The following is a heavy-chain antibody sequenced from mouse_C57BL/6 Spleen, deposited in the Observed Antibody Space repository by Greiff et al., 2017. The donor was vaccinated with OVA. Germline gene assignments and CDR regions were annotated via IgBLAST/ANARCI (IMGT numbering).Heavy chain of an antibody. CDR1: GFSLTSYG. CDR2: IWGVGST. V-gene: IGHV2-6*01. CDR3: ASDRGRGFAY. J-gene: IGHJ3*01. Sequence: VQLVESGPGLVAPSQRLSITCTVSGFSLTSYGVDWVRQSPGKGLEWLGVIWGVGSTNYNSALKSRLSISKDNSKSQVFLKMNSLQTDDTAMYYCASDRGRGFAYWGQGTLVTVSA. D-gene: IGHD3-3*01.